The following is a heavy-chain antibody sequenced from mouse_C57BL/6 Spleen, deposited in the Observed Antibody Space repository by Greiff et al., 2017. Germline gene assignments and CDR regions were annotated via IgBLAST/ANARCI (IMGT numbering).Heavy chain of an antibody. J-gene: IGHJ3*01. Sequence: QVQLQQPGAELVKPGASVKLSCKASGYTFTSYWMHWVKQRPGQGLEWIGMIHPNSGSTNYNEKFKSKATLTVDKSSSTAYMQLSSLTSEDSAVYYCAREGDYYYGSKAWFAYWGQGTLVTVSA. CDR2: IHPNSGST. V-gene: IGHV1-64*01. CDR3: AREGDYYYGSKAWFAY. D-gene: IGHD1-1*01. CDR1: GYTFTSYW.